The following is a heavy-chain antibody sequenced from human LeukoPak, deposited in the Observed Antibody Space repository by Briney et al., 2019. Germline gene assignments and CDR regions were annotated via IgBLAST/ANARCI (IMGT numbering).Heavy chain of an antibody. CDR3: AIIHPSVGAMDFDY. D-gene: IGHD1-26*01. Sequence: SVKVSCKASGGTFSSYAISWVRQAPGQGLEWMGGIIPIFGTANYAQKFQGRVTITTDESTSTAYMELSSLRSEDTAVYYCAIIHPSVGAMDFDYWGQGTLVTVSS. J-gene: IGHJ4*02. V-gene: IGHV1-69*05. CDR1: GGTFSSYA. CDR2: IIPIFGTA.